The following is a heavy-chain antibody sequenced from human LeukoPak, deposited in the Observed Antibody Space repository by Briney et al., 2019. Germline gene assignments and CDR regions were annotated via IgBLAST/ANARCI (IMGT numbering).Heavy chain of an antibody. CDR3: AIMTTVTYIDY. CDR1: GFTFSSYS. J-gene: IGHJ4*02. V-gene: IGHV3-21*01. CDR2: ISSSSSCI. D-gene: IGHD4-17*01. Sequence: GGSLRLSCAASGFTFSSYSMNWVRQAPGKGLEWVSSISSSSSCIYYADSVKGRFTISRDNAKNSLYLQMNSLRAEDTAVYYCAIMTTVTYIDYWGQGTLVTVSS.